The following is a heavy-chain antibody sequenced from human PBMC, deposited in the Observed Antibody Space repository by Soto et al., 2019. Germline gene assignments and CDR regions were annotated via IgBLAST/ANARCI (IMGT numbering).Heavy chain of an antibody. D-gene: IGHD1-1*01. CDR3: ARSGTFRKLDYYGMDV. CDR2: ISYDGSNK. CDR1: GFTFSSYA. V-gene: IGHV3-30-3*01. J-gene: IGHJ6*02. Sequence: QPGGSLRLSCAASGFTFSSYAMHWVRQAPGKGLEWVAVISYDGSNKYYADSVKGRFTISRDNSKNTLYLQMNSLRAEDTAVYYCARSGTFRKLDYYGMDVWGQGTTVTVSS.